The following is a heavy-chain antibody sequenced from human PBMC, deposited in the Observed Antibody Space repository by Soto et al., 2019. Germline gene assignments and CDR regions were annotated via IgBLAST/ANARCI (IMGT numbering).Heavy chain of an antibody. CDR2: INPNSGGT. D-gene: IGHD6-19*01. CDR3: ASLRYSSGWSPFDY. CDR1: GYTFTGYY. J-gene: IGHJ4*02. Sequence: GSVKGSCTASGYTFTGYYMHCVRQSRGQGLEWLGWINPNSGGTNYAQNLQGRVTMTTDTSTSTAYMELRSLRSDDTAMYYCASLRYSSGWSPFDYWGQGTLVTVSS. V-gene: IGHV1-2*02.